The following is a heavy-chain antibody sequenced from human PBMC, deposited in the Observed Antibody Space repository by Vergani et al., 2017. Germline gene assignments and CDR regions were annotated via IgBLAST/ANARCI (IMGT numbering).Heavy chain of an antibody. CDR3: ARDXLTGDLWGGPFDV. CDR1: GFTFSAHA. J-gene: IGHJ3*01. CDR2: ISGSGDSI. D-gene: IGHD2-21*01. V-gene: IGHV3-23*01. Sequence: EVQLLESGGGLVQPGGSLRLSCEGSGFTFSAHAMSWVRQAPGKGLEWVSTISGSGDSIYYADSVKGRFTISRDNSKNTLYLQMNSLRADDTAVYFCARDXLTGDLWGGPFDVWGQGTMVTVSS.